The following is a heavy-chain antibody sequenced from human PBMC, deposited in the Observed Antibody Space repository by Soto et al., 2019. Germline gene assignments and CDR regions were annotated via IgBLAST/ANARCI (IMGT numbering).Heavy chain of an antibody. J-gene: IGHJ4*02. CDR2: IKEDGGKT. V-gene: IGHV3-7*04. D-gene: IGHD3-22*01. Sequence: EVQLVESWGGLVQPGGSLRLSCVASGLTLSRYWMSWVLQAPGKGLEWVANIKEDGGKTYYVDSVKGRFTISRDNAKNSVYLQMNSLRVEDTSVYYCSRDYYGPGPDWGQGTLVIVSS. CDR1: GLTLSRYW. CDR3: SRDYYGPGPD.